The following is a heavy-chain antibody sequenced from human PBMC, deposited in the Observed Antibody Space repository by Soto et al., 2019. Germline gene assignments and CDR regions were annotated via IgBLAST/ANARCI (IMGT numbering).Heavy chain of an antibody. V-gene: IGHV4-34*01. D-gene: IGHD3-10*01. CDR3: ARGKQPSGITIVRGARTNWFDP. CDR2: INHSGST. J-gene: IGHJ5*02. Sequence: SETLSLTCAVYGGSFSGYYWSWIRQPPGKGLEWIGEINHSGSTNYNPSLKSRVTISVDTSKNQFSLKLSSVTAADTAVYYCARGKQPSGITIVRGARTNWFDPWGQGTLVTVSS. CDR1: GGSFSGYY.